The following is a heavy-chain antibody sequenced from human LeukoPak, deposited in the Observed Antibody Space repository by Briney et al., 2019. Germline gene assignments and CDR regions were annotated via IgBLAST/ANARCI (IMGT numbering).Heavy chain of an antibody. CDR1: GYTFTSYD. Sequence: GASVKVSCKASGYTFTSYDINWVRQAPGQRLEWMGWINAGNGNTKYSQKFQGRVTITRDTSASTAYMELSSLRSEDTAVYYCARGPRLVGLLWFGGGYWGQGTLVTVSS. D-gene: IGHD3-10*01. CDR2: INAGNGNT. V-gene: IGHV1-3*01. CDR3: ARGPRLVGLLWFGGGY. J-gene: IGHJ4*02.